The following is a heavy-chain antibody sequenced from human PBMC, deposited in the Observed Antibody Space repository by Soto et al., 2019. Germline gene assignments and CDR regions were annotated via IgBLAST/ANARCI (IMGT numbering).Heavy chain of an antibody. D-gene: IGHD4-17*01. Sequence: LSLTCAASGFTFSSYAMSWVRQAPGKGLEWVSAISGSGGSTYYADSVNGRFTISRDNSKNTLYLQMNSLRAEDTAVYYCAKDRVYGDFLDWFDPWGQGTLVTVSS. J-gene: IGHJ5*02. V-gene: IGHV3-23*01. CDR2: ISGSGGST. CDR1: GFTFSSYA. CDR3: AKDRVYGDFLDWFDP.